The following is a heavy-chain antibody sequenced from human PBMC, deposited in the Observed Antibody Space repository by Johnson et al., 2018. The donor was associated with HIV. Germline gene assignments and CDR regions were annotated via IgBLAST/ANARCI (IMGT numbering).Heavy chain of an antibody. Sequence: QVQLVESGGGVVQPGRSLRLSCAASGFTFSSYAMHWVRQAPGKGLEWVAVISYDGSNKYYADSVKGRFTISRDNSKNTLYLQMNSLRAEDTAVYYCARHFRDRPQGAAFDIWGQGTMVTVSS. J-gene: IGHJ3*02. D-gene: IGHD2/OR15-2a*01. CDR2: ISYDGSNK. V-gene: IGHV3-30-3*01. CDR1: GFTFSSYA. CDR3: ARHFRDRPQGAAFDI.